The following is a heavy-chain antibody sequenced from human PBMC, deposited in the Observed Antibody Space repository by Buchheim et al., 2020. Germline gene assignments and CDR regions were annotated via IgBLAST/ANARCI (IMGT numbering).Heavy chain of an antibody. V-gene: IGHV3-48*03. Sequence: EVQLVESGGGLVQPGGSLRLSCAASGFTFSSYEMNWVRQAPGKGLEWVSYISSSGSTIYYADSVKGRFTISRDNAKNSLYLQMNSLRAEDTAVYYCAREFNDFWSGYHKGYYFDYWGQGTL. D-gene: IGHD3-3*01. CDR2: ISSSGSTI. CDR3: AREFNDFWSGYHKGYYFDY. CDR1: GFTFSSYE. J-gene: IGHJ4*02.